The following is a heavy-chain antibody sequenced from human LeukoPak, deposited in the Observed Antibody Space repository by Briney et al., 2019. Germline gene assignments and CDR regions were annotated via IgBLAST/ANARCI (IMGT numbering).Heavy chain of an antibody. J-gene: IGHJ5*02. V-gene: IGHV1-24*01. Sequence: ASVKVSCKVSGYTLTELSMHWVRQAPGKGLEWMGGFDPEDGETIYAQKFQGRVTMTEDTSTDTAYMELCSLRSEDTAVYYCATGVYYGSGSYDSRSNWFDPWGQGTLVTVSS. CDR1: GYTLTELS. CDR3: ATGVYYGSGSYDSRSNWFDP. D-gene: IGHD3-10*01. CDR2: FDPEDGET.